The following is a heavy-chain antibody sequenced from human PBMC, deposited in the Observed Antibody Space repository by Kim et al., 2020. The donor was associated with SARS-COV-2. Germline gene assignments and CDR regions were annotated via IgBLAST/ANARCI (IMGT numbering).Heavy chain of an antibody. J-gene: IGHJ4*02. CDR3: AKGYSGWFFYDY. CDR2: T. D-gene: IGHD6-19*01. V-gene: IGHV3-23*01. Sequence: TYYPDSVKGPFTISRDDSENTLFLQMSRLRADDTTLYYCAKGYSGWFFYDYWGQGPLVTVSS.